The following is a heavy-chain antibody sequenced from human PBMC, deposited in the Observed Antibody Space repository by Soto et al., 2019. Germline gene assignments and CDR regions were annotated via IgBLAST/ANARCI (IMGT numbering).Heavy chain of an antibody. V-gene: IGHV3-23*01. CDR1: GFTFSSYA. Sequence: EVQLLESGGGLVQPGGSLRLSCAASGFTFSSYAMSWVRQAPGKGLEWVSAISGSGGSTYYADSVKGRFTISRDNSKNTLYLQMNSLRAEDTAVYYCAKGGETTVTTFLAGILDIWGQGTMVTVSS. CDR3: AKGGETTVTTFLAGILDI. D-gene: IGHD4-17*01. CDR2: ISGSGGST. J-gene: IGHJ3*02.